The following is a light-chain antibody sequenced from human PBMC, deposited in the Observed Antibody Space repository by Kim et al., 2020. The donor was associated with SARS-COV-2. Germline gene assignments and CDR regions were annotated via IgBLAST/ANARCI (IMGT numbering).Light chain of an antibody. CDR2: DAS. CDR3: QQFNSYPPLT. CDR1: QGISNA. V-gene: IGKV1-13*02. Sequence: AIQLTQSPSSLSASVGDRVTITCRASQGISNALTWYQQKPGKAPKLLIYDASTLRSGVPSRFSGSGSGTDFTLTISSLQPEDFATYYCQQFNSYPPLTFGGGTKVDIK. J-gene: IGKJ4*01.